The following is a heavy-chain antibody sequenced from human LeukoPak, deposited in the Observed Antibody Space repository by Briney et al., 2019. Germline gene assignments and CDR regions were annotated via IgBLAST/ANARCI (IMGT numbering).Heavy chain of an antibody. CDR3: AKHGQQLVLFYYGMDV. Sequence: GGSLRLSCAASGFTFSSYSMNWVRQAPGKGLEWVAVISYDGSNKYYADSVKGRFTISRDNSKNTLYLQMNSLRAEDTAVYYCAKHGQQLVLFYYGMDVWGQGTTVTVSS. D-gene: IGHD6-13*01. CDR1: GFTFSSYS. J-gene: IGHJ6*02. CDR2: ISYDGSNK. V-gene: IGHV3-30*18.